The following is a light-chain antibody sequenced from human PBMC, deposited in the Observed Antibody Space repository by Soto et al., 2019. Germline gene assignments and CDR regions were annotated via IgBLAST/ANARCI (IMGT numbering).Light chain of an antibody. J-gene: IGKJ4*01. CDR3: QQYGSFSPIT. CDR1: QTISTL. Sequence: DIQMTQSPSTLSASIGDRVTITCRASQTISTLLAWYQQKPGKIPKLLIYDASDLESGVPSRFSGSGSGTEFTLSISRLQTDDFATYYCQQYGSFSPITFGGGTKVDIK. V-gene: IGKV1-5*01. CDR2: DAS.